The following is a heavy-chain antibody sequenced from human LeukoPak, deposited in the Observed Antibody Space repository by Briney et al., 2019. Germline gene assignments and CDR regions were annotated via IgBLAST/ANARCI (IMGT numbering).Heavy chain of an antibody. D-gene: IGHD6-13*01. V-gene: IGHV3-74*01. CDR2: INSDGGSR. Sequence: PGGSLRLSCAASGFTFSNYWMHWVRQAPGMGLVWVSRINSDGGSRNYADSVKGRFTISRDNAKNTLFLQMNSLRAEDTAVYCCASASSHRIAAGGDYWGQGILVAVSS. CDR3: ASASSHRIAAGGDY. J-gene: IGHJ4*02. CDR1: GFTFSNYW.